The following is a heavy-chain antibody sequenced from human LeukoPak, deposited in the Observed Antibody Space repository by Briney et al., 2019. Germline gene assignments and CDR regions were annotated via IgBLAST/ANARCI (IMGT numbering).Heavy chain of an antibody. CDR1: GGSISSSNW. J-gene: IGHJ5*02. V-gene: IGHV4-4*02. Sequence: SETLSLTCAVSGGSISSSNWWSWVRQPPGKGLEWIGEIYHSGSTNYNPSLKSRVTISVDKSKNQFSLKLSSVTAADTAVYYCAAYGSGLRWFDPWGQGTLVTVSS. CDR3: AAYGSGLRWFDP. D-gene: IGHD3-10*01. CDR2: IYHSGST.